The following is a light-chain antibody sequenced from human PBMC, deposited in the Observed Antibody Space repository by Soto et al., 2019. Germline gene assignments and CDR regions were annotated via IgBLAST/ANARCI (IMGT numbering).Light chain of an antibody. CDR1: QSVSSSY. V-gene: IGKV3-20*01. J-gene: IGKJ3*01. Sequence: EIVLTQSPGTLSLSPGERATLSCMASQSVSSSYLAWYQQKPGQAPRLLIYGASSRATGIPDRFSGSGSGTDVTLTISRLEPDDFAVYYCQQYGSSLFTFGPGTKVDIK. CDR3: QQYGSSLFT. CDR2: GAS.